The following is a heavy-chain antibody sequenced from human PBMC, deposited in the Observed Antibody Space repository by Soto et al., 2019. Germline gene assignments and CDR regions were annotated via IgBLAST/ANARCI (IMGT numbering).Heavy chain of an antibody. CDR2: MHYTGFS. V-gene: IGHV4-59*02. D-gene: IGHD6-13*01. Sequence: PSETLSLTCSFSGDSVTSHYLTWIRQSPEKGLEWIGYMHYTGFSHYNPSLKSRLTISVDRSKNQFSLQLSSVTVADTAVYYCARGRSSSWYLYYMDVWGKGTTVTVSS. J-gene: IGHJ6*03. CDR1: GDSVTSHY. CDR3: ARGRSSSWYLYYMDV.